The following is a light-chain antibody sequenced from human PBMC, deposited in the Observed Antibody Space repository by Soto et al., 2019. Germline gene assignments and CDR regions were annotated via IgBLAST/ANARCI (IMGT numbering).Light chain of an antibody. J-gene: IGKJ1*01. CDR3: QQYHTYWT. Sequence: DIQMTQSPSTLSASVGDRVTITCRASQSISPWLAWYQQKPGKAPKLLIYKASDLQSGVPSRFRGSGSETEFTLTISSLQPDDWATYYCQQYHTYWTFVQGTKVEIK. CDR1: QSISPW. CDR2: KAS. V-gene: IGKV1-5*03.